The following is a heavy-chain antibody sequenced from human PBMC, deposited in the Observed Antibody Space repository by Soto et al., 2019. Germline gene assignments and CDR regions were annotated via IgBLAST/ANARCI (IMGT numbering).Heavy chain of an antibody. V-gene: IGHV4-59*01. CDR3: ARGHVDTAMVGAFDI. D-gene: IGHD5-18*01. CDR2: IYYSGST. CDR1: GGSISSYY. Sequence: SETLSLTCTVSGGSISSYYWSWIRQPPGKGLEWIGYIYYSGSTNYNPSLKSRVTISVDTSKNQFSLKLSSVTAAGTAVYYCARGHVDTAMVGAFDIWGQGTMVTVSS. J-gene: IGHJ3*02.